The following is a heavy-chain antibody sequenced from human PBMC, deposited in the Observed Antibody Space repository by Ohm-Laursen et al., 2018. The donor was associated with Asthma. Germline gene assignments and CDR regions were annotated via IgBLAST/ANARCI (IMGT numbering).Heavy chain of an antibody. CDR3: AREMINCSSTSCYATPLRFLEWLPHYYYYGMDV. D-gene: IGHD2-2*01. J-gene: IGHJ6*02. Sequence: GSLRLSCAASGFTFRLYAMTWVRQAPGWGLDWVSGISGSGGTTYNAHSEEARFTNSRDNSMNTLYLQMNSLRAEDTAVYYCAREMINCSSTSCYATPLRFLEWLPHYYYYGMDVWGQGTTVTVSS. CDR2: ISGSGGTT. CDR1: GFTFRLYA. V-gene: IGHV3-23*01.